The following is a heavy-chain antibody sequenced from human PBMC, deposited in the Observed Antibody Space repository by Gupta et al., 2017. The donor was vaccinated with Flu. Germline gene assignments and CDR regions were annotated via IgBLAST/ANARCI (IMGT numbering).Heavy chain of an antibody. J-gene: IGHJ4*02. V-gene: IGHV3-74*01. CDR1: GFTFSSSW. D-gene: IGHD7-27*01. CDR2: INSDGSSI. Sequence: EVQLVESGGGLVQTGGSLRLSCAASGFTFSSSWMHWVRQVPGKGLVWVSLINSDGSSISYADSVKGRFTISRDNAKNTLYLQMNSLRAEDTSVYYCTTNWGFDYWGQGTLVTVSS. CDR3: TTNWGFDY.